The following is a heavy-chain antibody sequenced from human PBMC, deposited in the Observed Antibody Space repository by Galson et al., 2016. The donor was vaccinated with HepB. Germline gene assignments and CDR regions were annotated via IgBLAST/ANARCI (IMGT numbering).Heavy chain of an antibody. CDR3: ATLPGDSYDFY. Sequence: QSGAEVKKPGESLRISCKGSGDSFTSYWISWVRQMPGKGLEWVGRIDPSDSYTSYSPSFQGHVTISVDKSISTAYLHWNSLKASDTAMYYCATLPGDSYDFYWGQGTQVTVSS. J-gene: IGHJ4*01. CDR2: IDPSDSYT. CDR1: GDSFTSYW. D-gene: IGHD5-18*01. V-gene: IGHV5-10-1*01.